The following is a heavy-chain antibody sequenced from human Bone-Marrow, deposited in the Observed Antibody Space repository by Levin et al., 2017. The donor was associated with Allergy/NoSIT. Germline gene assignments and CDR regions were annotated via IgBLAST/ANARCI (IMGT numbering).Heavy chain of an antibody. CDR2: ITSSGDST. CDR3: ARDPARGYYDSSGYSGDH. D-gene: IGHD3-22*01. Sequence: GESLKISCAASGFTFRHYTMNWVRQAPGKGLEWVSCITSSGDSTYYADSVKGRFTISRDNAKNSLYLQLNRLRDEDTAMYYCARDPARGYYDSSGYSGDHWGQETLVTVSS. CDR1: GFTFRHYT. V-gene: IGHV3-48*02. J-gene: IGHJ4*02.